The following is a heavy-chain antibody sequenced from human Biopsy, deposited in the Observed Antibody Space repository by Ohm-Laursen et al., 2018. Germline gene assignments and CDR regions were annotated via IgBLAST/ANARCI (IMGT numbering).Heavy chain of an antibody. D-gene: IGHD3-22*01. CDR3: ARGPRGLVVITTTALYFDY. CDR2: INPNNDNT. V-gene: IGHV1-46*01. CDR1: GYTFTSYY. J-gene: IGHJ4*02. Sequence: ASVKVSCKASGYTFTSYYLHWERQAPGQGLEWMGRINPNNDNTAYAQKFQGRITMTKDTSTSTVYMDLSSLTFDDSAVYYCARGPRGLVVITTTALYFDYWGQGNLVTVPS.